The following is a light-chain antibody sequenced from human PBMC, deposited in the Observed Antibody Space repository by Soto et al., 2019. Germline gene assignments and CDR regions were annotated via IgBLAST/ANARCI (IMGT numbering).Light chain of an antibody. Sequence: DVQGTQSPSSGSASVGYRVSISCRASEDINSRLAWYQQKPGNAPKLLIYAAFTLQSGVPSKFSGYGSGTDFTLSISSLQPEDFATYYCQQADSFPITFGQGTRLEIK. CDR2: AAF. J-gene: IGKJ5*01. CDR3: QQADSFPIT. CDR1: EDINSR. V-gene: IGKV1-12*01.